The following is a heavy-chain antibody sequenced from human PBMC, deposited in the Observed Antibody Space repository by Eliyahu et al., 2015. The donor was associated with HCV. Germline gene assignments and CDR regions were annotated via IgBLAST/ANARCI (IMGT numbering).Heavy chain of an antibody. V-gene: IGHV3-23*01. J-gene: IGHJ6*02. Sequence: EVQLLESGGGLVQPGGSLRLSCAASGFTFSSYAMSWVRQAPGKGLEWVSAISGSGGSTYYADPVKGRFTISRDNSKNTLYLQMNSLRAEDTAVYYCAKSGCSSTSCEAYYYYGMDVWGQGTTVTVSS. D-gene: IGHD2-2*01. CDR1: GFTFSSYA. CDR2: ISGSGGST. CDR3: AKSGCSSTSCEAYYYYGMDV.